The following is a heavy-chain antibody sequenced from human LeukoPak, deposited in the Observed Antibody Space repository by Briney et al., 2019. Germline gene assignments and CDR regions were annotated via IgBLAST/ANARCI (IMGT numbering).Heavy chain of an antibody. D-gene: IGHD1/OR15-1a*01. V-gene: IGHV4-34*01. J-gene: IGHJ3*02. Sequence: SETLSLTCAVYGGSFSAYYWSWIRQPPGKGLEWIGEINHSGSTNYNPSLKSRVTISVDTSKNQFSLKLRSMTAADTAVYYCARTPARYNWNNGFDIWGQGTMVTVSS. CDR1: GGSFSAYY. CDR2: INHSGST. CDR3: ARTPARYNWNNGFDI.